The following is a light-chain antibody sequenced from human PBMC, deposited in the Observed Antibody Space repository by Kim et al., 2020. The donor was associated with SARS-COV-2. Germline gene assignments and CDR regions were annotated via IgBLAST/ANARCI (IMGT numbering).Light chain of an antibody. J-gene: IGLJ1*01. CDR1: SGNSNYA. CDR2: VNSDGSH. CDR3: QTWDTGIQV. V-gene: IGLV4-69*01. Sequence: ASVNLTCTLSSGNSNYAIAWHQQQPEKGPRYLMRVNSDGSHRKGDGIPDRFSGSSSGAERYLTISSLQSEDEADYYCQTWDTGIQVFGTGTKVTVL.